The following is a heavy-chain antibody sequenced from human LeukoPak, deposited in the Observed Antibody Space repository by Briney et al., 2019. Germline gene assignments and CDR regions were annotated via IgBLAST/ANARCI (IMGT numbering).Heavy chain of an antibody. CDR3: AKEHSSTSCYEP. D-gene: IGHD2-2*01. J-gene: IGHJ5*02. V-gene: IGHV3-23*01. CDR1: GFTFSSYA. Sequence: RRSLRLSRAASGFTFSSYAMSWVRQAPGKGLEWVSAISGSGGSTYYADSVKGRFTISRDNSKNTLYLQMNSLRAEDTAVYYCAKEHSSTSCYEPWGQGTLVTVSS. CDR2: ISGSGGST.